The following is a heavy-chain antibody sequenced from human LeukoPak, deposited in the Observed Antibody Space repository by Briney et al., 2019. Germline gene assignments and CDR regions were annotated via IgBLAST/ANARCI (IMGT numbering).Heavy chain of an antibody. CDR2: INPNSGGT. V-gene: IGHV1-2*02. D-gene: IGHD1-26*01. CDR1: GYTFTGYY. Sequence: ASVKVSCKASGYTFTGYYMHWVRHAPGQGLERMGWINPNSGGTNYAQKYQGRVTMTRGTSISTAYMELSRLRSDDTAVYYCARSRGATDAFDIWGQGTMVTVSS. CDR3: ARSRGATDAFDI. J-gene: IGHJ3*02.